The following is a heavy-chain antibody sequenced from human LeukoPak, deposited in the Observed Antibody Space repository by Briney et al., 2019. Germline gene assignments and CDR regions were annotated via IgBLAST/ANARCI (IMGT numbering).Heavy chain of an antibody. V-gene: IGHV3-53*01. D-gene: IGHD1-26*01. Sequence: GGSLRLSCAASGFTVSSDYMSWVRQAPGKGLEWVSVIYSGGSTYYADSVKGRFTISRDNSKNTPYLQMNSLRAEDTAVYYCARDFSGSYDYWGQGTLVTVSS. CDR3: ARDFSGSYDY. CDR1: GFTVSSDY. J-gene: IGHJ4*02. CDR2: IYSGGST.